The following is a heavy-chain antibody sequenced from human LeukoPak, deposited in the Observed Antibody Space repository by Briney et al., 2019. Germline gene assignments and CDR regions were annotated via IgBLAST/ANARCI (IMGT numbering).Heavy chain of an antibody. CDR1: GFTFSSYS. J-gene: IGHJ4*02. D-gene: IGHD5-18*01. Sequence: GGSLRLSCAASGFTFSSYSMNWVRQAPGKGLEWVSSISSSSSYIYYADSVKGRFTISRDNAKNSLYLQMNSLRAEDTAVYYCASRGYSYGQTIDYWGQGTLVTVSS. CDR2: ISSSSSYI. CDR3: ASRGYSYGQTIDY. V-gene: IGHV3-21*01.